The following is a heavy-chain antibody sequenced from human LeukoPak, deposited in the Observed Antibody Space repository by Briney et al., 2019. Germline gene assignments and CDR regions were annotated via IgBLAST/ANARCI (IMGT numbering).Heavy chain of an antibody. Sequence: GGSLRLSCAASGFTFSSYSMAWVRQAPGKGLVWVSSISGSSRHIHYTDSVEGRFTISRDNAKDSLYMQMNSLRDEDTAVYYCARLGLGTYDYVLGRYRYFRHWGHGILVTVSS. CDR2: ISGSSRHI. CDR3: ARLGLGTYDYVLGRYRYFRH. CDR1: GFTFSSYS. D-gene: IGHD3-16*02. J-gene: IGHJ4*01. V-gene: IGHV3-21*01.